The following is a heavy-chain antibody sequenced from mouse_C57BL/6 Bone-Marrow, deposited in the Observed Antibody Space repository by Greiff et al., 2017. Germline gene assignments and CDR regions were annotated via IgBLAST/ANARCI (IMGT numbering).Heavy chain of an antibody. D-gene: IGHD3-2*02. V-gene: IGHV1-80*01. Sequence: QVQLQQSGAELVKPGASVKISCKASGYAFSSYWMNWVKQRPGKGLEWIGQIYPGDGDTNYNGKFKGKAILTADKSSNTAYMQLSILTSEDSAVYFCARSSSGSLYFGYWGQGTTLTVSS. CDR2: IYPGDGDT. CDR3: ARSSSGSLYFGY. CDR1: GYAFSSYW. J-gene: IGHJ2*01.